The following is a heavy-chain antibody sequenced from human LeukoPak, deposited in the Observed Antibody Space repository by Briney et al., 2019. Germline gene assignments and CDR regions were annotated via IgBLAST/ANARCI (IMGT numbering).Heavy chain of an antibody. CDR1: GYTFTGYY. J-gene: IGHJ4*02. CDR3: ARDLKIAAADQDY. Sequence: ASVKVSCKASGYTFTGYYMHWVRQAPGQGLEWMGWINPNSGGTNYAQKFQGRVTMTRDTSISTAYMELSRLRSDDTAVYYCARDLKIAAADQDYWGQGTLVTVSS. D-gene: IGHD6-13*01. CDR2: INPNSGGT. V-gene: IGHV1-2*02.